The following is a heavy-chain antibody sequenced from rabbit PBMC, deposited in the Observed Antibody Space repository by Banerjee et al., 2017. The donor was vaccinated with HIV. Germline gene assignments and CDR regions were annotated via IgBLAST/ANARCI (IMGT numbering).Heavy chain of an antibody. D-gene: IGHD6-1*01. J-gene: IGHJ6*01. CDR1: GFSFSNKYV. CDR2: IYTSSGGS. CDR3: ARGVGAGGYAYPVYGMDL. Sequence: QEQLVESGGGLVKPEGSLTLTCTASGFSFSNKYVMCWVHQAPGKGLEWIACIYTSSGGSYYANWAKGRFTSSKTSSTTVTLRMTSLTAADTATYFCARGVGAGGYAYPVYGMDLWGPGTLVTVS. V-gene: IGHV1S45*01.